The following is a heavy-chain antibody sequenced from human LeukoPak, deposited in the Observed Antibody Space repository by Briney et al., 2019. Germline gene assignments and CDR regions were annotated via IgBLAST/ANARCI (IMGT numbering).Heavy chain of an antibody. V-gene: IGHV3-30*03. CDR3: VRDMEPLRYFDT. CDR1: GFTFSSYG. CDR2: ISYDGSNK. Sequence: GGSLRLSCAASGFTFSSYGMHWVRQAPGKGLEWVAVISYDGSNKYYGDSVKGRLTISRDSSKNTVYLQMNSLRAEDTAVYYCVRDMEPLRYFDTWGQGTLVTVSS. D-gene: IGHD3-9*01. J-gene: IGHJ4*02.